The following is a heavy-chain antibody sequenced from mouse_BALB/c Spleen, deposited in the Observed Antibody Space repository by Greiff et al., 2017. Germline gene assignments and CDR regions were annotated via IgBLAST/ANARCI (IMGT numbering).Heavy chain of an antibody. V-gene: IGHV1S16*01. Sequence: QVQLKQPGAELVKPGASVKLSCKASGYTFTSYWMHWVKLRPGQGFEWIGEINPSNGGTNYNEKFKRKATLTVDKSSSTAYMQLSSLTSEDSAVYYWTMPPPTRITTGGGYYFDYWGQGTTLTVSS. CDR1: GYTFTSYW. CDR2: INPSNGGT. CDR3: TMPPPTRITTGGGYYFDY. J-gene: IGHJ2*01. D-gene: IGHD2-4*01.